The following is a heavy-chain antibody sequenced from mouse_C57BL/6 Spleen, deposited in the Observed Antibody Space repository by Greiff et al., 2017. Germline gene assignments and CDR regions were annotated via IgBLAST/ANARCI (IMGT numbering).Heavy chain of an antibody. CDR3: TRLWLLRYFDV. CDR2: ISSGGDYI. V-gene: IGHV5-9-1*02. CDR1: GFTFSSYA. D-gene: IGHD2-3*01. Sequence: EVKLMESGAGLVKPGGSLKLSCAASGFTFSSYAMSWVRPTPEKRLEWVAYISSGGDYIYYADTVKGRFTISRDNARNTLYLQMSSLKSEDTAMYYCTRLWLLRYFDVWGTGTTVTVSS. J-gene: IGHJ1*03.